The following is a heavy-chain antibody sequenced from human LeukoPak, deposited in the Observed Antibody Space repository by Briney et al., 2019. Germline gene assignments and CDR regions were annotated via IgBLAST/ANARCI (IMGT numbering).Heavy chain of an antibody. Sequence: ASVKVSCKASGYTFTSYYMHWVRQAPGQGLEWMGIINPSGGSTSYAQKFQGRVTMTRDMSTSTVYMELSSLRSEDTAVYYCARAIIPMNYYDSSGPLDYWGQGTLVTVSS. CDR1: GYTFTSYY. D-gene: IGHD3-22*01. CDR3: ARAIIPMNYYDSSGPLDY. J-gene: IGHJ4*02. CDR2: INPSGGST. V-gene: IGHV1-46*01.